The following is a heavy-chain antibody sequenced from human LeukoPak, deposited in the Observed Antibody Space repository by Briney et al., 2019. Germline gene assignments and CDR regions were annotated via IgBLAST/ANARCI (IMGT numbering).Heavy chain of an antibody. CDR1: GDSVSSNSAA. V-gene: IGHV6-1*01. CDR2: TYYRSKWYN. D-gene: IGHD3-22*01. Sequence: SQTLSLTCAISGDSVSSNSAAWNWIRQSPSRGLEWLGRTYYRSKWYNDYAVSVKSRITINPDTSKNQFSLKLSSVTAADTAVYYCARVRERQLYYYDSSGLDYWGQGTLVTVSS. CDR3: ARVRERQLYYYDSSGLDY. J-gene: IGHJ4*02.